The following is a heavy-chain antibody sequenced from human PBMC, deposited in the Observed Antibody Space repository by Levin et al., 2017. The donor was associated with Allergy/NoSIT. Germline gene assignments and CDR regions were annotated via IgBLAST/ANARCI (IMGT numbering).Heavy chain of an antibody. CDR1: GFTFSSYW. V-gene: IGHV3-7*04. CDR3: ARGGGYAGVAFDI. Sequence: PGGSLRLSCAASGFTFSSYWMSWVRQAPGKGLEWVANIKQDGSEKYYVDSVKGRFTISRDNAKNSLYLQMNSLRAEDTAVYYCARGGGYAGVAFDIWGQGTMVTVSS. D-gene: IGHD5-12*01. CDR2: IKQDGSEK. J-gene: IGHJ3*02.